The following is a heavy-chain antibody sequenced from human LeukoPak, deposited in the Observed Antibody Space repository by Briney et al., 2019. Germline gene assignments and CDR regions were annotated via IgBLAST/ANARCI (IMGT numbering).Heavy chain of an antibody. Sequence: SQTLSLTCTVSGGSISSGGYYWSWIRQHPGKGLEWIGYIYYSGSTYYNPSLKGRVTISVDTSKNQFSLKLSSVTAADTAVYYCARAYQLLKARTKYGMDVWGQGTTVTVSS. D-gene: IGHD2-2*01. J-gene: IGHJ6*02. V-gene: IGHV4-31*03. CDR3: ARAYQLLKARTKYGMDV. CDR2: IYYSGST. CDR1: GGSISSGGYY.